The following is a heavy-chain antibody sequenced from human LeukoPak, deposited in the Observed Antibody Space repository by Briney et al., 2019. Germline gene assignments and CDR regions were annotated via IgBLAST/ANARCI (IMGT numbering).Heavy chain of an antibody. D-gene: IGHD5-24*01. J-gene: IGHJ4*02. Sequence: GGSLRLSCAASGFTVSSNYMNWVRQAPGKGLEWVSVIYGGGNIYYADSVKGRFTISRDNPKNTLYLQMNSLRAEDTAVYYCARGAGYNYPYYFDCWGQGTLVTVSS. CDR2: IYGGGNI. CDR3: ARGAGYNYPYYFDC. CDR1: GFTVSSNY. V-gene: IGHV3-53*01.